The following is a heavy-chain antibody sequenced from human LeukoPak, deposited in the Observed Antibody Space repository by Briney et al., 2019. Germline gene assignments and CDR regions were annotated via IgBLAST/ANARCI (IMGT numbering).Heavy chain of an antibody. CDR3: ARETSQKGAHCMDV. V-gene: IGHV4-59*01. D-gene: IGHD3-16*01. Sequence: SETLSLTCTVSGGSISSYYWSWIRQPPGKGLEWIGYIYYSGSTNYNPSLKSRVTISVDTSKNQFSLKLSSVTAADTAVYYCARETSQKGAHCMDVWGKGTTVTISS. CDR2: IYYSGST. CDR1: GGSISSYY. J-gene: IGHJ6*03.